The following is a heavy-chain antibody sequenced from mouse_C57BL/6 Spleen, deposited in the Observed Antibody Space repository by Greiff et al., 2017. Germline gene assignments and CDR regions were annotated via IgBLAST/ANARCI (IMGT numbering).Heavy chain of an antibody. D-gene: IGHD3-2*02. CDR1: GYTFTSYW. J-gene: IGHJ2*01. Sequence: QVQLQQPGAELVKPGASVKLSCKASGYTFTSYWMQWVKQRPGQGLEWIGEIDPSDSYTHYNQKFKGKATLTVDTSSSTAYMQLSSLTSEDAAVYYCSRQLRLRIYFDYWGQGTTLTVSS. CDR2: IDPSDSYT. CDR3: SRQLRLRIYFDY. V-gene: IGHV1-50*01.